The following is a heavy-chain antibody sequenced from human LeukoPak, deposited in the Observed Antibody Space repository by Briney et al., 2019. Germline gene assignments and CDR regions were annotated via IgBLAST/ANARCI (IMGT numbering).Heavy chain of an antibody. CDR2: IYYSGST. CDR3: ARVTSGYENFDY. D-gene: IGHD5-12*01. CDR1: GGSISSYY. V-gene: IGHV4-59*01. J-gene: IGHJ4*02. Sequence: SETLSLTCTVSGGSISSYYWSWIRQPPGEGLEWIGYIYYSGSTNYNPSLKRRVTISVLTSKNQFSLKLSSVTAADTAVYYCARVTSGYENFDYWGQGTLVTVSS.